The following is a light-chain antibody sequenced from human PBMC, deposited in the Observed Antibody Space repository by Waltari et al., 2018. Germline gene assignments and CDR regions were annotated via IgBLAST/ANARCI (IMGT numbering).Light chain of an antibody. CDR2: GVS. CDR1: NSDIGAYKY. V-gene: IGLV2-8*01. CDR3: SSYAGSDIVL. Sequence: QSALTQPPSASGSPGQSVTISCTGTNSDIGAYKYSSWYQQHPGRAPKLLIYGVSKWPSGVPDRFSGSKSGNTASLTVSGLQAEDEADYYCSSYAGSDIVLFGGGTKLTVL. J-gene: IGLJ2*01.